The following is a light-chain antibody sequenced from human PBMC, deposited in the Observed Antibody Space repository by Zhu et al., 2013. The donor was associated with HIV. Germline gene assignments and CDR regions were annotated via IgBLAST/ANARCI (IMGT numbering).Light chain of an antibody. CDR2: DAS. J-gene: IGKJ2*01. Sequence: AIQLTQSPSTLSASVGDRVVITCRASQDISNHLAWFQYEAGKAPKLLISDASSLQSGVHWRFSGSGSGTHFTLTITNVQPEDFVDYYCQQLHRSPRTFGQGTK. V-gene: IGKV1-13*02. CDR1: QDISNH. CDR3: QQLHRSPRT.